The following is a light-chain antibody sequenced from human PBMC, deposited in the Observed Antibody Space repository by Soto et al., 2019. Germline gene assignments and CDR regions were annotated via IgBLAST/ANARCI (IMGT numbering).Light chain of an antibody. J-gene: IGKJ2*01. Sequence: EIVLTQSPATLSLSPGERATLSCRASQSVSSYLAWYQQKPGQAPRLLIYDASNRATGIPARFSGSGSGTEFTLNISSLEPEDFGVYYCQQRSNGPLYPFGQGTKMEIK. CDR2: DAS. CDR3: QQRSNGPLYP. CDR1: QSVSSY. V-gene: IGKV3-11*01.